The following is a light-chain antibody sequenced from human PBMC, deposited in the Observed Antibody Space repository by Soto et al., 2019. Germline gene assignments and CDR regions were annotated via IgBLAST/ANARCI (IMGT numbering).Light chain of an antibody. J-gene: IGKJ1*01. CDR1: QSVGSN. CDR2: GAS. CDR3: QQYNNWWT. V-gene: IGKV3-15*01. Sequence: EIVMTPSPATLSVSPGERATLSCRASQSVGSNLAWYHQKPGQAPSLLIYGASTRATGIPARFSGSGSGTEFTLTISSLQFDDSAVYYCQQYNNWWTFGQGTKVDIK.